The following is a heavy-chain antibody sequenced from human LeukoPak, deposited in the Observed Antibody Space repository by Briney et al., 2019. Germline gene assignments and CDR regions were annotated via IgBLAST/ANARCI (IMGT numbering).Heavy chain of an antibody. J-gene: IGHJ4*02. CDR1: GDSVSGNSAA. Sequence: SQTLSLTCAISGDSVSGNSAAWNWIRQSPSRGLEWLGRTYYRSKWYNDYAVSVKGRIAINPDTSKNQFSLQLNSVTPEDTAVYYCARAKGRSPLFDYWGQGTLVTVSS. D-gene: IGHD6-13*01. V-gene: IGHV6-1*01. CDR3: ARAKGRSPLFDY. CDR2: TYYRSKWYN.